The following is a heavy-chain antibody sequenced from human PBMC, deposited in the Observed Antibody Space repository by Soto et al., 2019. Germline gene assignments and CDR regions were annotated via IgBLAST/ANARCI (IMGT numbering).Heavy chain of an antibody. D-gene: IGHD2-21*02. Sequence: QMQLQESGPGLVKPSQTLSLTCNVSGGSISSDTSYWTWIRQHPGEGLEWIGHIYFTGATYSNPSLRSRLTMSVDTSKNQFSLKLTSVTAADTATYYCASIPRRGYSYGIDYWGQGTLVTVSS. CDR1: GGSISSDTSY. V-gene: IGHV4-31*03. J-gene: IGHJ4*02. CDR2: IYFTGAT. CDR3: ASIPRRGYSYGIDY.